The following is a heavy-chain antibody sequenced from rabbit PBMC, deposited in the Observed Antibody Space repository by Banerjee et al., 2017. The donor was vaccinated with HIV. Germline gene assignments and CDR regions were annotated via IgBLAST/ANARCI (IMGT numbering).Heavy chain of an antibody. CDR1: GFDFSSYYY. J-gene: IGHJ4*01. CDR2: IGTGTAST. D-gene: IGHD2-1*01. Sequence: QEQLVESGGGLVQPGGSLKLSCKASGFDFSSYYYMCWVRQAPGKGLEWIGCIGTGTASTYYASWAKGRFTISKTSSTTVTLQMTSLTAADTATYFCARDLSYDDYAAFNLWGPGTLVTVS. V-gene: IGHV1S45*01. CDR3: ARDLSYDDYAAFNL.